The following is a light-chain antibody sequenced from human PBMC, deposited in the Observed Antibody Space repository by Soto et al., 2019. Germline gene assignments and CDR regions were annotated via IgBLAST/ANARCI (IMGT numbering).Light chain of an antibody. CDR3: QQYHSTPIT. CDR1: QSVLYSSANKDY. V-gene: IGKV4-1*01. CDR2: WAS. J-gene: IGKJ5*01. Sequence: DILMTQSPASLAVSLGERASINCTSSQSVLYSSANKDYIAWYQQKPGQPPKLLIYWASTRQSGVPERFSGSGSGTDFTLTITSLQAGDVAVYYCQQYHSTPITFGQGTRLEI.